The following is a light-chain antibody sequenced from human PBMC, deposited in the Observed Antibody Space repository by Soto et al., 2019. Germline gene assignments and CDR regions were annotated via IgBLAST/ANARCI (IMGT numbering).Light chain of an antibody. CDR1: QSVRTN. J-gene: IGKJ1*01. Sequence: EIVMTQSPATLSVSPGETVTLSCRASQSVRTNLAWYQHKPGQSPRLLMYGASKRATIFPARFSGSGSGTEFTLTISSLQSEDFAVYYCQQYNDNWPTFGQGTKVDI. CDR3: QQYNDNWPT. CDR2: GAS. V-gene: IGKV3-15*01.